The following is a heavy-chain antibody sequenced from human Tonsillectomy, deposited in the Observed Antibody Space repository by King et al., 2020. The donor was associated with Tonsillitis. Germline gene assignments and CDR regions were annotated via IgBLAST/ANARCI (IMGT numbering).Heavy chain of an antibody. Sequence: QLVQSGAEVKKPGSSVKVSCKASGGTFSSYAISWVRQAPGQGLEWMGGIIPIFGTANYAQKFQGRVTITADESTSTAYMELSSLRSEDTAVYYCARDPPHPVYDNNHDYYYYYGMDVWGQGTTVTVSS. CDR2: IIPIFGTA. CDR1: GGTFSSYA. V-gene: IGHV1-69*01. CDR3: ARDPPHPVYDNNHDYYYYYGMDV. J-gene: IGHJ6*02. D-gene: IGHD3-22*01.